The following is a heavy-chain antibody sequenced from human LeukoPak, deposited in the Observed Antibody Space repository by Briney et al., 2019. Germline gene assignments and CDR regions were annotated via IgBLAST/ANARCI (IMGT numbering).Heavy chain of an antibody. Sequence: SETLSLTCAVYGGSFSGYYWSWIRQPPGKGLEWIGEINHSGSTNYNPSLKSRVTISVDTSKNQFSLKLSSVTAADTAVYYGARGPVLERLRNWGQGTLVTVSS. CDR1: GGSFSGYY. D-gene: IGHD3-3*01. V-gene: IGHV4-34*01. CDR3: ARGPVLERLRN. CDR2: INHSGST. J-gene: IGHJ4*02.